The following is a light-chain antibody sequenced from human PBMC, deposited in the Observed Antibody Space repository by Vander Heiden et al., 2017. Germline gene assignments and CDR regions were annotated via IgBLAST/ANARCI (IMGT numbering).Light chain of an antibody. J-gene: IGKJ1*01. CDR2: WAS. Sequence: DIVRTQPPDSLAVSLGERATINCKSSQSVLYSSNNKNYLAWYQQKPGQPPKLLIYWASTRESGVPDRFSGSGSGTDFTLTISSLQAEDVAVYYCQQYYSTPRTFGQGTKVEIK. V-gene: IGKV4-1*01. CDR3: QQYYSTPRT. CDR1: QSVLYSSNNKNY.